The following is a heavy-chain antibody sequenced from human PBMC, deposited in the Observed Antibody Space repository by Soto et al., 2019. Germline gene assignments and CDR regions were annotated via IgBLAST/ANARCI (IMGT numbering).Heavy chain of an antibody. CDR1: GYTFTSYY. CDR2: INPSGGST. CDR3: ARGRRYCTNGVCYTDYYYGMDV. D-gene: IGHD2-8*01. J-gene: IGHJ6*02. Sequence: ASVKVSCKASGYTFTSYYMHRVRQAPGQGLEWMGIINPSGGSTSYAQKFQGRVTMTRDTSTSTVYMELSSLRSEDTAVYYCARGRRYCTNGVCYTDYYYGMDVWGQGTTVTVSS. V-gene: IGHV1-46*01.